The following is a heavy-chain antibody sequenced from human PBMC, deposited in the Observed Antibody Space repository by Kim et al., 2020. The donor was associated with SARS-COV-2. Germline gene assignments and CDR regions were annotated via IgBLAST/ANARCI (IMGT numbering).Heavy chain of an antibody. CDR1: GYSFTSYW. J-gene: IGHJ6*02. V-gene: IGHV5-10-1*01. CDR3: ARSPPPRAPGYSSSWYLSLYPTSAGYGMDV. D-gene: IGHD6-13*01. Sequence: GESLKISCKGSGYSFTSYWISWVRQMPGKGLEWMGRIDPSDSYTNYSPSFQGHVTISADKSISTAYLQWSSLKASDTAMYYCARSPPPRAPGYSSSWYLSLYPTSAGYGMDVWGQGTTVTVSS. CDR2: IDPSDSYT.